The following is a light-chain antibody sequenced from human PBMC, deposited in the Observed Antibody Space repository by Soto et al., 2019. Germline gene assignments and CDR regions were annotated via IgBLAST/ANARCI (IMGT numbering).Light chain of an antibody. Sequence: EIVLTQSPATLSLSPGERPTLSCRASQSIGSYLAWYRQIPGQAPRLLIYGASTRATGIPARLSGSGSGTEFTLTISSLQSEDSAVYYCQQRYSWITFGQGTRLEI. CDR3: QQRYSWIT. J-gene: IGKJ5*01. V-gene: IGKV3-11*01. CDR1: QSIGSY. CDR2: GAS.